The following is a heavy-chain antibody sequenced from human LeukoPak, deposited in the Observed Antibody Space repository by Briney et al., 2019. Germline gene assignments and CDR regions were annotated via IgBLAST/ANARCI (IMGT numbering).Heavy chain of an antibody. J-gene: IGHJ4*02. Sequence: GGSLRLSCAASGFTFSSYSMNWVRQAPGKGLVWVSRINSDGNTTNYADSVKGRFTISRDNAKNTLYLQINSLRAEDTAVYYCARAGQAGRVFDYWGQGNLVTVSS. CDR2: INSDGNTT. D-gene: IGHD1-1*01. V-gene: IGHV3-74*01. CDR1: GFTFSSYS. CDR3: ARAGQAGRVFDY.